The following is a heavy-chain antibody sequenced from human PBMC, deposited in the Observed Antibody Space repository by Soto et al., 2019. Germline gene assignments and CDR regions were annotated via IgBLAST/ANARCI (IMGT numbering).Heavy chain of an antibody. J-gene: IGHJ4*02. CDR3: ASQLGYSYGYDY. CDR1: GGSISSGDYY. D-gene: IGHD5-18*01. V-gene: IGHV4-30-4*01. CDR2: IYYSGST. Sequence: PSETLSLTCPVSGGSISSGDYYWSWIRQPPGKGLEWIGYIYYSGSTYYNPSLKSRVTISVDTSKNQFSLKLSSVTAADTAVYYCASQLGYSYGYDYWGQGTLVTVSS.